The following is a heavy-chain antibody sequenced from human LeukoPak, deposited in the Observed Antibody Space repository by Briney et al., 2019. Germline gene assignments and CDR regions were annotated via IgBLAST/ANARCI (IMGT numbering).Heavy chain of an antibody. CDR1: GFTFDDYA. J-gene: IGHJ4*02. V-gene: IGHV3-9*01. Sequence: PGGSLRLSCAASGFTFDDYAMHWVRQAPGKGLEWVSGISWNSGSIGYADSVKGRFTISRDNAKNSLYLQMNSLRAEDTALYYCAKDIRSRELFQFDYWGQGTLVTVSS. CDR2: ISWNSGSI. CDR3: AKDIRSRELFQFDY. D-gene: IGHD1-26*01.